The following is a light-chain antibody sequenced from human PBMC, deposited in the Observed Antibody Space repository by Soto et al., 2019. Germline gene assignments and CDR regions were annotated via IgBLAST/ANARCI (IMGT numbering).Light chain of an antibody. J-gene: IGKJ3*01. CDR2: GAS. Sequence: EIVLTQSPGTLSLSPGERATLSCRASQSVDSSYLAWYQQKPGQAPRLLIYGASSRATGIPDRFSGSGSGTDFTLTISRLEPEDFAVYYCQQYGSSPLPLGPGTKVDIK. CDR1: QSVDSSY. CDR3: QQYGSSPLP. V-gene: IGKV3-20*01.